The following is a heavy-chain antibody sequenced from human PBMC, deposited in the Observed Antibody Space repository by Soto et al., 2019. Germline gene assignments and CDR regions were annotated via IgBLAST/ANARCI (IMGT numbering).Heavy chain of an antibody. V-gene: IGHV2-5*02. CDR1: GFSLSTSGVG. D-gene: IGHD3-3*01. CDR2: IYWDDDK. J-gene: IGHJ4*02. Sequence: SGPTLVNPTQTLTLTXTFSGFSLSTSGVGVGWIRQPPGKALEWLALIYWDDDKRYSPSLKSRLTITKDTSKNQVVLTMTNMDPVDTATYYCAHTTSQIFGVVNGYWGQGTLVTVSS. CDR3: AHTTSQIFGVVNGY.